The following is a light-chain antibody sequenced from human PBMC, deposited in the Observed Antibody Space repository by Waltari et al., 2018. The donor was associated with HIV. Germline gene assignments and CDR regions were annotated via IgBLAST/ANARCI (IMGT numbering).Light chain of an antibody. V-gene: IGKV1-8*01. Sequence: ATRMTQSPPSFSASTGDRVTITCRACRDISTHLAWYQQKPGSAPKLLMYGATTLQSGVPSRFNGSGSGTDFTLTINCLQSEDFATYYCQQYYSSPQTFGQGTKVEVK. CDR1: RDISTH. CDR3: QQYYSSPQT. CDR2: GAT. J-gene: IGKJ1*01.